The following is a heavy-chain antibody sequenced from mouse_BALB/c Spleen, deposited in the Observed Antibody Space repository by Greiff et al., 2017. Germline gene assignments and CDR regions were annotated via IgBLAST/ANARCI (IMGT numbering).Heavy chain of an antibody. J-gene: IGHJ3*01. CDR2: ISYDGSN. Sequence: EVQLQESGPGLVKPSQSLSLTCSVTGYSITSGYYWNWIRQFPGNKLEWMGYISYDGSNNYNPSLKNRISITRDTSKNQFFLKLNSVTTEDTATYYCARKNGNYWFAYWGQGTLVTVSA. V-gene: IGHV3-6*02. CDR3: ARKNGNYWFAY. CDR1: GYSITSGYY. D-gene: IGHD2-1*01.